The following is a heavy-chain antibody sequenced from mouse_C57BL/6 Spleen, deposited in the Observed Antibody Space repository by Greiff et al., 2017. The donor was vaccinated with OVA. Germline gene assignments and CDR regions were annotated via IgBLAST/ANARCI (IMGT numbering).Heavy chain of an antibody. CDR2: INYDGSST. V-gene: IGHV5-16*01. J-gene: IGHJ2*01. Sequence: EVKLMESEGGLVQPGSSMKLSCTASGFTFSDYYMAWVRQVPEKGLEWVANINYDGSSTYYLDSLKSRFTISRDNAKNILYLQMSSLKSEDTATYYCARDGFDYWGQGTTLTVSS. CDR1: GFTFSDYY. CDR3: ARDGFDY.